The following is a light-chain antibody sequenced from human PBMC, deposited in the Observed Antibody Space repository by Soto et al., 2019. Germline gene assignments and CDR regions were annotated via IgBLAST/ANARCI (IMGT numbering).Light chain of an antibody. V-gene: IGLV1-40*01. CDR1: SSNIGAGYD. CDR2: GNS. J-gene: IGLJ1*01. CDR3: QSYDSSLSGVV. Sequence: QSVLTQPPSVSGAPGQRVTISCTGSSSNIGAGYDVHWYQQLPGTAPKLLIYGNSNRPSGVPVRFSGSKSGTSASLAITGLQAEDEADYYCQSYDSSLSGVVFGTGTKLTVL.